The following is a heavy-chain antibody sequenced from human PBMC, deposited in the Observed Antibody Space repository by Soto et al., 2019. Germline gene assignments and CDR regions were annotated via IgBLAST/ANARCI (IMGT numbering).Heavy chain of an antibody. CDR3: ARCRTGSEFDY. J-gene: IGHJ4*02. CDR1: GASISSYY. D-gene: IGHD2-15*01. Sequence: SETLSLTCSVSGASISSYYYTWIRQTPGKGLEWIGYIYLGGSINYNPSFKSRVNISVDTSKNQFSVRLSSVTAADTAVYYCARCRTGSEFDYWGQGTQFTVPS. CDR2: IYLGGSI. V-gene: IGHV4-59*01.